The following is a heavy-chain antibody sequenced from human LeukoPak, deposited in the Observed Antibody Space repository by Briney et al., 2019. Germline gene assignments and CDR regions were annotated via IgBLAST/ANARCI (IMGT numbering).Heavy chain of an antibody. J-gene: IGHJ4*02. CDR2: INQDGCEK. V-gene: IGHV3-7*01. Sequence: GGSLRLSCAASGFIYSNYGMTWVRQAPGKGLEWVANINQDGCEKYYVDSVKGRFTISRDNAKNSLYLQMNSLRAEDTALYYCVKVSVAAPGSDYWGQGTLVTVSS. CDR1: GFIYSNYG. D-gene: IGHD6-13*01. CDR3: VKVSVAAPGSDY.